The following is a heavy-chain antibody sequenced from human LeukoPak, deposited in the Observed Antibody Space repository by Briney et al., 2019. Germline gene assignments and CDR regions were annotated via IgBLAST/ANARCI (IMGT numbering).Heavy chain of an antibody. CDR2: ISDTGSI. D-gene: IGHD2-2*01. CDR1: GIMFNTYQ. J-gene: IGHJ4*02. V-gene: IGHV3-48*03. Sequence: PGGSLRLSCVVSGIMFNTYQMTWVRQAPGKGLEWVSYISDTGSINNADSVKGRFNISRDNSKNSLYLQMNSLRVEDTAVYYCARASSHGFEYWGQGTLVTVSS. CDR3: ARASSHGFEY.